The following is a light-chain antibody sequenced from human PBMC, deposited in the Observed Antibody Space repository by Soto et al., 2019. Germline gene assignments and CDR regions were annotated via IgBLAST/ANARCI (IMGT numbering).Light chain of an antibody. Sequence: QSVLTQPPSVSAAPGEKVTISRSGSNSNIGNNAVSWYQQLPLRAPKLLIYDNNKRPSGIPDRFSGSKSGTSATLGITGLQSGDEADFFCGAWDSSLSSMAFGGGTKLTVL. J-gene: IGLJ2*01. CDR3: GAWDSSLSSMA. V-gene: IGLV1-51*01. CDR1: NSNIGNNA. CDR2: DNN.